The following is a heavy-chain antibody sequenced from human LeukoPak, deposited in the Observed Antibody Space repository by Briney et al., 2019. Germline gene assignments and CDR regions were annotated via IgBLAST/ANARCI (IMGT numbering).Heavy chain of an antibody. CDR1: VFTFSIHC. J-gene: IGHJ4*02. CDR2: NSSDEKST. CDR3: ARAGNSSSRRYLDY. V-gene: IGHV3-74*01. Sequence: GRSVRLSCAVSVFTFSIHCMHWVRHARAKALVCVSRNSSDEKSTSYADFVKGRFIISRYNDKSTLYSQMTSLKAEDRAVFYGARAGNSSSRRYLDYWGQGTLVTVSS. D-gene: IGHD6-6*01.